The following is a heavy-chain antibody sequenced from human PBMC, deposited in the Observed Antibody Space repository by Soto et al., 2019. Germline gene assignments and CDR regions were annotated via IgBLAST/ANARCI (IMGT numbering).Heavy chain of an antibody. Sequence: SLRLSCAASGFTFDDYAMHWVRQAPGKGLEWVSGISWNSGSIGYADSVKGRFTISRDNAKNSLYLQMNSLRAEDTALYYCAKGITAVAGTVVLYPFDYWGQGTLVTVSS. J-gene: IGHJ4*02. CDR2: ISWNSGSI. D-gene: IGHD6-19*01. V-gene: IGHV3-9*01. CDR1: GFTFDDYA. CDR3: AKGITAVAGTVVLYPFDY.